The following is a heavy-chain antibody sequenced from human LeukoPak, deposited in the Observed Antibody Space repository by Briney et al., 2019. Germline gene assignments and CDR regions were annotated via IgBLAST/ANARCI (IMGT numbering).Heavy chain of an antibody. CDR3: AREAYGSGSPYFDY. J-gene: IGHJ4*02. D-gene: IGHD3-10*01. V-gene: IGHV3-33*01. CDR2: IWYDGSNK. CDR1: GFTFSSYG. Sequence: GGSLRLSCAASGFTFSSYGMHWVRQAPGKGLEWVAVIWYDGSNKYYADSMKGRFTISRDNSKNTLYLQMNSLRAEDTAVYYCAREAYGSGSPYFDYWGQGTLVTVSS.